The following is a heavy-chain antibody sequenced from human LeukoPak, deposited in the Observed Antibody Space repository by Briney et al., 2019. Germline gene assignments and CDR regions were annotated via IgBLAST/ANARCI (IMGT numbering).Heavy chain of an antibody. CDR1: GVNFRNFA. CDR2: ISPIFNRP. Sequence: SVKVSCKASGVNFRNFAISRVRQAPGEGLEWMGGISPIFNRPHYAPKFQGRVTITADESTSTAYMELSGVRSYDPPVYFCARQGNQLLYYFYYLDVWGNGTTVTVSS. CDR3: ARQGNQLLYYFYYLDV. D-gene: IGHD1-14*01. J-gene: IGHJ6*03. V-gene: IGHV1-69*13.